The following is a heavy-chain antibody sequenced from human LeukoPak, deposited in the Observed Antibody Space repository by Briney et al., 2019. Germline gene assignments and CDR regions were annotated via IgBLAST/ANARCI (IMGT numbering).Heavy chain of an antibody. CDR3: ARNFYFDSSGYYHY. Sequence: ASVKVSCKASGYXFTGYYIHWVRQAPGQGLEWMGWINPNSGGTNYAQKFQGRVTMTRDTSISTAYMELSRLRSDDTAVYYCARNFYFDSSGYYHYWGQGTLVTVSS. V-gene: IGHV1-2*02. CDR1: GYXFTGYY. D-gene: IGHD3-22*01. CDR2: INPNSGGT. J-gene: IGHJ4*02.